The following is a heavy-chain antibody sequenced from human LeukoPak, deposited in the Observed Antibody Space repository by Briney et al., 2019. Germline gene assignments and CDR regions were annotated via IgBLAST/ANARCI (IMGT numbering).Heavy chain of an antibody. D-gene: IGHD6-19*01. CDR2: INHSGST. CDR3: ARRNPFVIAGAGTRRRNNWSDP. V-gene: IGHV4-34*01. CDR1: GGSFSGYY. J-gene: IGHJ5*02. Sequence: PSETLSLTCAVYGGSFSGYYWSWIRQPPGKGLEWIGEINHSGSTNYNPSLKSRVTISVDTSKNQFSLKLSSVTAADTAVYYCARRNPFVIAGAGTRRRNNWSDPWGQETLVTVSS.